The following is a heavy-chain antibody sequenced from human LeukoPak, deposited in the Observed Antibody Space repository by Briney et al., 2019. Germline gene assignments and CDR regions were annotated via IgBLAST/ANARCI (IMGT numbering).Heavy chain of an antibody. Sequence: SETLSLTCTVSGGSISSYYWSWIRRPAGRGLEWIGRIYTSGSTNYNPSLESRVTISVDTSKTQFSLKLSSVTAADTAVYYCARDGGTYGFRRTYYFDYWGRGSLVTVSS. J-gene: IGHJ4*02. D-gene: IGHD1-26*01. CDR1: GGSISSYY. CDR3: ARDGGTYGFRRTYYFDY. CDR2: IYTSGST. V-gene: IGHV4-4*07.